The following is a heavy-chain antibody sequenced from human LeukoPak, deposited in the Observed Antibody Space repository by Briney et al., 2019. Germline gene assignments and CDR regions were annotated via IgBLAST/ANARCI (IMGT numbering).Heavy chain of an antibody. J-gene: IGHJ5*02. D-gene: IGHD6-19*01. CDR3: ARGRRGQWLVRGFRTWFDP. V-gene: IGHV1-69*13. CDR1: GGTFSSYA. Sequence: SVKVSCKASGGTFSSYAISWVRQAPGQGLEWMGGIIPIFGTANYAQKFQGRVTITADESTSTAYMELSSLRSADTAVYYCARGRRGQWLVRGFRTWFDPWGQGTLVTVSS. CDR2: IIPIFGTA.